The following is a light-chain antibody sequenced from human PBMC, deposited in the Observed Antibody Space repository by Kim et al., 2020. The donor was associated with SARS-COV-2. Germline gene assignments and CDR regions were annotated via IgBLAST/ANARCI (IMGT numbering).Light chain of an antibody. Sequence: SYELTQPPSVSVSPGQTAIITCSGNNIGDKNVCWYQQRPGQSPLLVIYEDIKRPSGIPERVSGSNSGNTATLTISGTQAMDEADYYCQAWDSSTGVFGRGTQLTVL. CDR1: NIGDKN. V-gene: IGLV3-1*01. J-gene: IGLJ2*01. CDR2: EDI. CDR3: QAWDSSTGV.